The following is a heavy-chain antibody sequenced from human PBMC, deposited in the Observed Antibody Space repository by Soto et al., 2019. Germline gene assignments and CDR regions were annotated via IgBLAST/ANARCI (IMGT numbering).Heavy chain of an antibody. CDR1: GFTFSDYA. V-gene: IGHV3-30*18. J-gene: IGHJ4*02. CDR2: ISLDGSER. CDR3: AKALGELSPESYDY. D-gene: IGHD3-16*02. Sequence: QVQLVESGGGVAQPGRSLRLSCAASGFTFSDYAMHWVRQSPGKGLEWVAVISLDGSERYHADSVKGRFTISRDNSKNTPNLQMDRLIVDDTAVYYCAKALGELSPESYDYWGQGTLITVSS.